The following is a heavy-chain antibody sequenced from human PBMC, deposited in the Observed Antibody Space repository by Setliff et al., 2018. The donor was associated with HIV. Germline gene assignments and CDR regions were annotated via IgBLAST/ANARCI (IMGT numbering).Heavy chain of an antibody. V-gene: IGHV1-2*02. CDR2: IGPRNADR. CDR1: GYIFTAHF. D-gene: IGHD1-26*01. J-gene: IGHJ4*02. CDR3: AREARGGYLDY. Sequence: ASVKVSCKASGYIFTAHFIHWVRQAPGQGLEWMGWIGPRNADRRISQRFRGRVSLTRDTSISTAFLELSGLHSDDTAVYYCAREARGGYLDYWGQGTLVTVSS.